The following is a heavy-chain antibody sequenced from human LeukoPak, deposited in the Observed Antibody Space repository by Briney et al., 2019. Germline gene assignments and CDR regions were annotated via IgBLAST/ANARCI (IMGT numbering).Heavy chain of an antibody. CDR2: ICGSGGST. CDR3: ASLMGYCSSTSCQNFDY. V-gene: IGHV3-23*01. CDR1: GFTFSSYA. D-gene: IGHD2-2*01. J-gene: IGHJ4*02. Sequence: PGGSLRLSCAASGFTFSSYAMSWVRQAPGKGLEWVSAICGSGGSTYYADSVKGRFTISRDNSKNTLYLQMNSLRAEDTAVYYCASLMGYCSSTSCQNFDYWGQGTLVTVSS.